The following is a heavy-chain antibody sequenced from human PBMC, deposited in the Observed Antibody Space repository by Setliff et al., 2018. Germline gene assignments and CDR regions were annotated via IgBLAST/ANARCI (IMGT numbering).Heavy chain of an antibody. D-gene: IGHD6-13*01. Sequence: SVKVSCKASGGAFSNYGITWVRQAPGQGLEWMGGIIPIFGTTTYAQKFLGRVTITTDESSSTGYMELSSLRSEDTAVYFCARYPGIAAAVYSDYWGQGTLVTVSS. CDR2: IIPIFGTT. V-gene: IGHV1-69*05. CDR1: GGAFSNYG. J-gene: IGHJ4*02. CDR3: ARYPGIAAAVYSDY.